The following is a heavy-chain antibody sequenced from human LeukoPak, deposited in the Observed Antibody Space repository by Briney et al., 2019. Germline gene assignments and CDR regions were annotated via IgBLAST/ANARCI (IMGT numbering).Heavy chain of an antibody. D-gene: IGHD3-3*01. CDR3: ARPAAREWLLENWFDP. J-gene: IGHJ5*02. V-gene: IGHV1-2*02. Sequence: GASVKVSCKASGYTFTGYYMHWVRQAPGQGLEWMGWINPNSGGTNYAQKFQGRVTMTRDTSISTAYMELSRLRSDDTAVYYCARPAAREWLLENWFDPWGQGTLVTVSS. CDR1: GYTFTGYY. CDR2: INPNSGGT.